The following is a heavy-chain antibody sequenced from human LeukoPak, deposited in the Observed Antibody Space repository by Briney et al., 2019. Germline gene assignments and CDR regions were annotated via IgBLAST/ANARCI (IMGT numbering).Heavy chain of an antibody. Sequence: GASVKVSCKASGYTFTIYYIHWVRQAPGRRLEWMGIINPSNGRTSYAQEFQGRVTMTRDTSTSTVYMELSSLRSEDTAVYYCARDGDFDYWGQGTLVTVSS. D-gene: IGHD2-21*01. J-gene: IGHJ4*02. CDR1: GYTFTIYY. V-gene: IGHV1-46*01. CDR3: ARDGDFDY. CDR2: INPSNGRT.